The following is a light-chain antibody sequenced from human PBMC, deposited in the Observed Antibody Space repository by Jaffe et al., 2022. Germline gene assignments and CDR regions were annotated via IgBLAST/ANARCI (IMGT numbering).Light chain of an antibody. CDR2: KAS. J-gene: IGKJ2*01. Sequence: DIQMTQSPSTLSASVGDRVTITCRASQSISSWLAWYQQKPGKAPKLLIYKASSLESGVPSRFSGSGSGTEFTLTISSLQPDDFATYYCQQYNSYSPRTFGQGTKLEIK. CDR3: QQYNSYSPRT. CDR1: QSISSW. V-gene: IGKV1-5*03.